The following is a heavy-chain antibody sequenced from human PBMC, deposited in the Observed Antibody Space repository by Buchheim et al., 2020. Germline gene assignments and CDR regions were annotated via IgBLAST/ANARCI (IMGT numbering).Heavy chain of an antibody. V-gene: IGHV3-74*01. J-gene: IGHJ4*02. Sequence: EVQLVESGGDLVQPGGSLRLSCAASGFTFSIYWMHWIRQAPGKGLVWVSRIHSDGSSTDYADSVKGRFNISRDNAKKTLYLQMNSLRAEDTAVYYCTNLAEQPGRNYWGQGTL. CDR3: TNLAEQPGRNY. CDR2: IHSDGSST. D-gene: IGHD6-13*01. CDR1: GFTFSIYW.